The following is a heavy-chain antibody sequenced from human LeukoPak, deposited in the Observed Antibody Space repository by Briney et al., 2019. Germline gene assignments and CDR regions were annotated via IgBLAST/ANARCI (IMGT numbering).Heavy chain of an antibody. V-gene: IGHV4-4*02. CDR3: XXXXXHITMIVRAFDI. J-gene: IGHJ3*02. CDR1: GGSISSSNW. Sequence: PSGTLSLTCAVSGGSISSSNWWSWVRQPPGKGLEWIGEIYHSGSTNYNPSLKSRVTISVDKSKNQFSLKLSSVTAADTAVYYXXXXXXHITMIVRAFDIWGQGTMVTVSS. D-gene: IGHD3-22*01. CDR2: IYHSGST.